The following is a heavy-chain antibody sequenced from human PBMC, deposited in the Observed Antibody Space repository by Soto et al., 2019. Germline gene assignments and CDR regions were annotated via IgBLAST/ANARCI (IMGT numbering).Heavy chain of an antibody. J-gene: IGHJ4*02. V-gene: IGHV1-58*01. D-gene: IGHD3-22*01. Sequence: SVKVSCKASGFTFTSSAVQWVRQARGQRLEWIGWIVVGSGNTNYAQKFQERVTITRDMSTSTAYMELSSLRSEDTAVYYCAACSYYYDSSGYYDYWGQGTLVTVSS. CDR3: AACSYYYDSSGYYDY. CDR1: GFTFTSSA. CDR2: IVVGSGNT.